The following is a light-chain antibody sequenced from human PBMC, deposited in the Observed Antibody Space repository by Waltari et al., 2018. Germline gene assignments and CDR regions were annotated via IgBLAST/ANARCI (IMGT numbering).Light chain of an antibody. CDR2: WAS. J-gene: IGKJ1*01. CDR3: QQYYSTPWT. CDR1: QSVLYSSNNKNY. V-gene: IGKV4-1*01. Sequence: DIVMTQSPDSLAVSLGERATINCTSSQSVLYSSNNKNYLAWYQQKPGQPPKMLIYWASTRESGVPERFSGSGSGTNFTLTISSLQAEDVAVYYCQQYYSTPWTFGQGTTVEIK.